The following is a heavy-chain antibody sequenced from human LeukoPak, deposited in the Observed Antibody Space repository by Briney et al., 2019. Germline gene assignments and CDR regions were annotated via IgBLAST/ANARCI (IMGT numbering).Heavy chain of an antibody. J-gene: IGHJ4*02. D-gene: IGHD3-9*01. CDR3: ARKLVLDY. Sequence: ASVKVSCKASGYTFTSYYMHWVRQAPGQGLEWMGIINPSGGSTSYAQKFQGRITLTTDTSTRTAYMALRSLRSDDTAVYYCARKLVLDYWGQGSLVTVSS. CDR2: INPSGGST. CDR1: GYTFTSYY. V-gene: IGHV1-46*01.